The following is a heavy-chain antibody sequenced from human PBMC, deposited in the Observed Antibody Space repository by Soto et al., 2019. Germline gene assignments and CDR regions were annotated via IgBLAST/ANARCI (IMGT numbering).Heavy chain of an antibody. CDR2: CRNKANSYST. Sequence: EVQLVESGGGLVQPGGSLRLSCAASGFTFSDHYMDWVRQAPGKGLEWVGRCRNKANSYSTEYAAYVKGRFTISRPDSKNARDLRMNSLITEGTAVYYCTRVGLPPARGFQNWGGGTVVTVSS. J-gene: IGHJ1*01. D-gene: IGHD5-12*01. CDR3: TRVGLPPARGFQN. V-gene: IGHV3-72*01. CDR1: GFTFSDHY.